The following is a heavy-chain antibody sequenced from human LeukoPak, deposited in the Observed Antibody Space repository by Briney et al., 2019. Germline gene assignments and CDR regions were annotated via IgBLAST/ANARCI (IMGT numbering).Heavy chain of an antibody. Sequence: SATLSLTCTVSGGSMSTYYWTWIRQPPGKGLEWIGFIYYTGSTNYNPSLKSRVTISVDTSKNQFSLKLSSVTAADTAVYYCAGMRITTPTVRTLDYWGQGTLVTVSS. CDR3: AGMRITTPTVRTLDY. CDR1: GGSMSTYY. V-gene: IGHV4-59*01. CDR2: IYYTGST. J-gene: IGHJ4*02. D-gene: IGHD1-14*01.